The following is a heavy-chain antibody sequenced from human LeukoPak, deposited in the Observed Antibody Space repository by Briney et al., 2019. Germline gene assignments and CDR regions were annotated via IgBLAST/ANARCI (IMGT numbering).Heavy chain of an antibody. CDR1: DASISGYY. V-gene: IGHV4-59*01. J-gene: IGHJ4*01. Sequence: SETLSLTCTVSDASISGYYWSWIRRPPGKGLEWIGSIHLTGSTNYNPSLRSRVTISVNTSTNQLSLKLSSVTAADTAVYYCARDLGGLYFDYWGHKSQWSPSP. CDR2: IHLTGST. D-gene: IGHD2-15*01. CDR3: ARDLGGLYFDY.